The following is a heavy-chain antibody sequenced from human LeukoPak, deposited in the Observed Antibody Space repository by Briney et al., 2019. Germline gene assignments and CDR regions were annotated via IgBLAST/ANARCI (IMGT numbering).Heavy chain of an antibody. D-gene: IGHD1-26*01. V-gene: IGHV3-23*01. CDR3: AKVARKWELLPNFDY. CDR1: GFTFSSYA. J-gene: IGHJ4*02. CDR2: ISGSGSNT. Sequence: GGSLRLSCSASGFTFSSYAMSWVRQAPGKGLEWVSAISGSGSNTYYTDSVKGRFTISRDSSRNTLYLQMNSLRAEDTAVYYCAKVARKWELLPNFDYWGQGTLVTVSS.